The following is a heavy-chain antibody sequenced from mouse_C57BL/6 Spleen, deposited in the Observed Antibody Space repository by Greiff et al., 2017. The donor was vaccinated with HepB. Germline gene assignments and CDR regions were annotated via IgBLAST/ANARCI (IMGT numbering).Heavy chain of an antibody. CDR2: ISYDGSN. V-gene: IGHV3-6*01. D-gene: IGHD1-1*01. CDR3: AITTVVATDY. CDR1: GYSITSGYY. Sequence: ESGPGLVKPSQSLSLTCSVTGYSITSGYYWNWIRQFPGNKLEWMGYISYDGSNNYNPSLKNRISITRDTSKNQFFLKLNSVTTEDTATHHCAITTVVATDYWGQGTSVTVSS. J-gene: IGHJ4*01.